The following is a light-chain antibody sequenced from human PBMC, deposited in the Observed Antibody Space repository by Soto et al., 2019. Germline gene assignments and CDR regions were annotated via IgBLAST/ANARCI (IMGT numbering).Light chain of an antibody. CDR2: DVG. CDR3: SSYTISSTYV. V-gene: IGLV2-14*01. J-gene: IGLJ1*01. CDR1: SSDIGGYNY. Sequence: QSALTQPASVSGSPGQSITISCTGTSSDIGGYNYVSWYPQHPGKVPKLMIYDVGNRPSGVSIRFSGSKSGDTASLTISGLQAEDEADYYCSSYTISSTYVFGTGTKLTVL.